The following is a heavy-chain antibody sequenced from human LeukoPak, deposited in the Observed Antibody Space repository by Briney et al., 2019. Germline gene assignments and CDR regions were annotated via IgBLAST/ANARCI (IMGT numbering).Heavy chain of an antibody. CDR3: AKRPSDYGDYVSYFDY. D-gene: IGHD4-17*01. CDR1: GFSFISYG. V-gene: IGHV3-30*18. J-gene: IGHJ4*02. CDR2: ISDDGRRK. Sequence: GGSLRLSCAASGFSFISYGMHWVRQAPGKGLEWVGVISDDGRRKGYADSVKGRFTISRDNSKDTLYLQMNSLRAEDTAVYYCAKRPSDYGDYVSYFDYWGQGTLVTVSS.